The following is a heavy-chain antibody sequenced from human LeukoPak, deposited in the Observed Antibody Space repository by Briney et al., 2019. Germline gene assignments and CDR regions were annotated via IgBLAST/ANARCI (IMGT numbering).Heavy chain of an antibody. V-gene: IGHV1-18*01. J-gene: IGHJ6*03. CDR3: ARVRPSEIPPPYYYYYMDV. CDR1: GYTFSSYG. Sequence: ASVKVSCKASGYTFSSYGISWVRQAPGQGLEWMGWISAYNGKTDYPQNLQGRVTMTTDTSTSTAYMELRSLRSDDTAVYYCARVRPSEIPPPYYYYYMDVWGKGTTVTVSS. D-gene: IGHD1-14*01. CDR2: ISAYNGKT.